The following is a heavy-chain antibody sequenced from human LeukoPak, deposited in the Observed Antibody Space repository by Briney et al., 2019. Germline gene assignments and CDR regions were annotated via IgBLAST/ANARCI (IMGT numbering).Heavy chain of an antibody. Sequence: PGGSLRLSCAASGFTFSSYWMHWVRQAPGKGLEWVAFIRYDGSNKYYADSVKGRFTISRDNSKNTLYLQMNSLRAEDTAVYYCAKGQWFGEFPNWFDPWGQGTLVTVSS. V-gene: IGHV3-30*02. J-gene: IGHJ5*02. CDR1: GFTFSSYW. CDR2: IRYDGSNK. CDR3: AKGQWFGEFPNWFDP. D-gene: IGHD3-10*01.